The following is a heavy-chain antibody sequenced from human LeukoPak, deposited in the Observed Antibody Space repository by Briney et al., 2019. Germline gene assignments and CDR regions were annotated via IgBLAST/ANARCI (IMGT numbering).Heavy chain of an antibody. CDR1: GYTFTGYY. V-gene: IGHV1-2*02. D-gene: IGHD6-19*01. CDR3: AREDGSGYFFDY. CDR2: INPNSGGT. Sequence: GASVKVSRKASGYTFTGYYIHSVRQAPGQGLEWMGWINPNSGGTNYAQKFQGRVTMTRDTSISTAYMELSRLRSDDTAVYYCAREDGSGYFFDYWGQGTLVTVSS. J-gene: IGHJ4*02.